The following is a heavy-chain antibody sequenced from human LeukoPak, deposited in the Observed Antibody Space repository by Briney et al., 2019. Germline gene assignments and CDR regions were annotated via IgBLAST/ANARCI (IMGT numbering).Heavy chain of an antibody. CDR1: GFTFSSYA. J-gene: IGHJ6*02. CDR2: ISYDGSNK. CDR3: ARDLAMVRGVLYYYYGMDV. Sequence: PGGSLRLSCAASGFTFSSYAMHWVRQAPGKGLEWVAVISYDGSNKYYADSVKGRFTISRDNSKNTLYLQMNSLRAEDTAVYYCARDLAMVRGVLYYYYGMDVWGQGTTVTVSS. V-gene: IGHV3-30*04. D-gene: IGHD3-10*01.